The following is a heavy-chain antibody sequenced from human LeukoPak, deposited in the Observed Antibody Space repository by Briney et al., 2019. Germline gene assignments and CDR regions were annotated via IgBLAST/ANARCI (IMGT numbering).Heavy chain of an antibody. Sequence: GGPLRLSCAASGFTFDDYAMHWVRQAPGKGLEWVSLISGDGGSTYYADSVKGRFTISRDNSKNSLYLQMNSLRTEDTALYYCAKIPLCSGGSCYEPPDYWGQGTLVTVSS. CDR3: AKIPLCSGGSCYEPPDY. CDR1: GFTFDDYA. V-gene: IGHV3-43*02. J-gene: IGHJ4*02. CDR2: ISGDGGST. D-gene: IGHD2-15*01.